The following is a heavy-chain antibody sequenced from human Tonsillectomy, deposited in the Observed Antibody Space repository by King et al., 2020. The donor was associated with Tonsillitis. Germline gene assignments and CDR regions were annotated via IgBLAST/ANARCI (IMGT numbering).Heavy chain of an antibody. CDR2: ISGSGGST. CDR3: AKAVDRAMVTPLYYYYGMDV. D-gene: IGHD5-18*01. J-gene: IGHJ6*02. CDR1: GFPFSSYA. V-gene: IGHV3-23*01. Sequence: EVQLLESGGGLVQPGGSLRLSCAASGFPFSSYAMSWVRQAPGKGLEWVSAISGSGGSTYYADSVMGRFTISRDNSKQTLYLQMNSLRAEETAVDYCAKAVDRAMVTPLYYYYGMDVWGQGTTVTVSS.